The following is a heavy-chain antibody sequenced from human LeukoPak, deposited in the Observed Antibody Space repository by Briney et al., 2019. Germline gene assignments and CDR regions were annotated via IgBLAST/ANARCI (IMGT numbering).Heavy chain of an antibody. D-gene: IGHD6-19*01. Sequence: ASVKVSCKASGYTFTSYAMHWVRQAPGQRLEWMGWINAGNGNTKYSQKFQGRVTMTRDTSTSTVYMELSSLRSEDTAVYYCARDRGAVAALDYWGQGTLVTVSS. CDR1: GYTFTSYA. V-gene: IGHV1-3*01. CDR3: ARDRGAVAALDY. J-gene: IGHJ4*02. CDR2: INAGNGNT.